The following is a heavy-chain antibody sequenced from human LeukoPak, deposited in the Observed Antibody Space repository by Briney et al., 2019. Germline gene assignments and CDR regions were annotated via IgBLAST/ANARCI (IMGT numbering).Heavy chain of an antibody. Sequence: GGSLRLSCAASGFTFSTYWMHWVRQTPGKGLVWVSHINSDGSSTNYADSVKGRFTISRDNAKNTLYLQMNSLRAEDTAVYYCAGPMTEIDYWGQGTLVTVSS. D-gene: IGHD2-21*02. CDR2: INSDGSST. V-gene: IGHV3-74*01. J-gene: IGHJ4*02. CDR1: GFTFSTYW. CDR3: AGPMTEIDY.